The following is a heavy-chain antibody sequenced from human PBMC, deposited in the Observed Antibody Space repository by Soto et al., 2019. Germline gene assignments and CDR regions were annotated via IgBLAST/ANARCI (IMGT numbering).Heavy chain of an antibody. CDR1: GGSFRSYY. Sequence: SETLSLTCTVSGGSFRSYYWSWIRQPPGKGLEWIGHIYYSGRTNYNPSLKSRVTISGDTSKNQLSLKLSSATAAATAVYYCARDYYYDSRGYPGAYYYGMDVWGQGTTVTVSS. CDR2: IYYSGRT. D-gene: IGHD3-22*01. J-gene: IGHJ6*02. CDR3: ARDYYYDSRGYPGAYYYGMDV. V-gene: IGHV4-59*01.